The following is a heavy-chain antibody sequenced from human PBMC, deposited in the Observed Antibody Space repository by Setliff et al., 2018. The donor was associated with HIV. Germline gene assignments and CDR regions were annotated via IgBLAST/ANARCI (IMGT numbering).Heavy chain of an antibody. V-gene: IGHV3-7*01. J-gene: IGHJ3*02. CDR2: INQDGSEK. CDR1: GFTFSSFA. D-gene: IGHD3-9*01. Sequence: GGSLRLSCVASGFTFSSFAMHWVRQAPGKGLEWVANINQDGSEKNYLDSVKGRFTISRDNAKNSLYLQMNSLRAEDTAVYYCARPLTSFDWLFGVNDAFDIWGQGTMVTVSS. CDR3: ARPLTSFDWLFGVNDAFDI.